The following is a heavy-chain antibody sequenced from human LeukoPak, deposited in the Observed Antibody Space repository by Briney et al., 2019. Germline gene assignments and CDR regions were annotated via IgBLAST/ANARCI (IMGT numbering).Heavy chain of an antibody. CDR3: ARGYCSGGVCYSIYFDY. J-gene: IGHJ4*02. D-gene: IGHD2-15*01. Sequence: GGSLRLSCAASGFSISTYWMSWVRQAPGKGLEWVANIKQDGSKKYYVDSVKGRFTMSRDNAKNSLYLQMSSLRAEDTAVYYCARGYCSGGVCYSIYFDYWGQGTLVTASS. CDR2: IKQDGSKK. CDR1: GFSISTYW. V-gene: IGHV3-7*01.